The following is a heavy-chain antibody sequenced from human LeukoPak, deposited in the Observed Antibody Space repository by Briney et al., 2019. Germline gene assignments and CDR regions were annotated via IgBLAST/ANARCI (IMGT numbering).Heavy chain of an antibody. CDR1: GFTFSSYE. V-gene: IGHV3-48*03. CDR3: ARRGITIFGVVNYYYMDV. Sequence: GGSLRLSCAASGFTFSSYEMNWVRQAPGKGLEWVSYISSSGSTIYYADSVKGRFTISRDNSKNTLYLQMNSLRAEDTAVYYCARRGITIFGVVNYYYMDVWGKGTTVTVSS. J-gene: IGHJ6*03. CDR2: ISSSGSTI. D-gene: IGHD3-3*01.